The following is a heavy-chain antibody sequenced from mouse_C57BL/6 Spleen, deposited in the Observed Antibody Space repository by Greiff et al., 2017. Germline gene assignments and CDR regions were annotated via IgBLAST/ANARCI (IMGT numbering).Heavy chain of an antibody. Sequence: QVQLQQPGAELVRPGTSVTLSCKASGYTFTSYWMHWVKQRPGQGLEWIGVIDPSDSYTNYNQKFKGKATLTVDTSSSTAYMQLSSLTSEDSAVYYCARGDSPSWFAYWGQGTLVTVSA. CDR2: IDPSDSYT. D-gene: IGHD3-3*01. CDR1: GYTFTSYW. J-gene: IGHJ3*01. CDR3: ARGDSPSWFAY. V-gene: IGHV1-59*01.